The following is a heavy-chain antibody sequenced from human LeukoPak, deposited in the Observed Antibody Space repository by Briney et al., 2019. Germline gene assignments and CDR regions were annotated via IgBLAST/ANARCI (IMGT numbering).Heavy chain of an antibody. CDR2: IYGGGST. V-gene: IGHV3-66*02. J-gene: IGHJ4*02. CDR3: AGGYDASDY. Sequence: GGSLRLSCAASGFAVSNNYMSWVRQAPGKGLEWVSVIYGGGSTNYADSVKGRFTISRDISTNTLSLQMNSLRTEDTAVYYCAGGYDASDYWGQGTLVTVPS. D-gene: IGHD3-16*01. CDR1: GFAVSNNY.